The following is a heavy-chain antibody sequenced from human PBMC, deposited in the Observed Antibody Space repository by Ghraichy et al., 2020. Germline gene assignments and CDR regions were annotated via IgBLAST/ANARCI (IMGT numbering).Heavy chain of an antibody. CDR1: GGSFSGYY. CDR3: ARRLNTRRQQYYGSGSYYNVRNWFDP. V-gene: IGHV4-34*01. D-gene: IGHD3-10*01. CDR2: INHSGST. J-gene: IGHJ5*02. Sequence: SETLSLTCAVYGGSFSGYYWSWIRQPPGKGLEWIGEINHSGSTNYNPSLKSRVTISVDTSKNQFSLKLSSVTAADTAVYYCARRLNTRRQQYYGSGSYYNVRNWFDPWGQGTLVTVSS.